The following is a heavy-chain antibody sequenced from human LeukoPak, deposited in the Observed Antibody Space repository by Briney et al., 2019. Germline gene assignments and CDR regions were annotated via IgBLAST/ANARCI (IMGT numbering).Heavy chain of an antibody. CDR1: GYTFTGYY. J-gene: IGHJ4*02. D-gene: IGHD6-19*01. Sequence: ASVKVSCKASGYTFTGYYMHWVRQAPGQGLEWMGWSSTYNGNTNYAQNLQGRVTMTTDTSTSTAYMDLRSLRSDDTAVYYCARVTVGGWGFDYWGQGTLVTVSS. CDR3: ARVTVGGWGFDY. CDR2: SSTYNGNT. V-gene: IGHV1-18*04.